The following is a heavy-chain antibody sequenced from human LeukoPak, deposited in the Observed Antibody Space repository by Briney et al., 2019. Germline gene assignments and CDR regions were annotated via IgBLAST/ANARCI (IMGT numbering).Heavy chain of an antibody. CDR3: ARVRLATSYYYYGMDV. V-gene: IGHV3-33*01. J-gene: IGHJ6*02. D-gene: IGHD5-12*01. Sequence: GRSLRLSCAASGFTFSSYGKHWVRQAPGKGLEWVAVIWYDGSNKYYADSVKGRFTISRDNSKNTLYLQMNSLGAEDTAVYYCARVRLATSYYYYGMDVWGQGTTVTVSS. CDR1: GFTFSSYG. CDR2: IWYDGSNK.